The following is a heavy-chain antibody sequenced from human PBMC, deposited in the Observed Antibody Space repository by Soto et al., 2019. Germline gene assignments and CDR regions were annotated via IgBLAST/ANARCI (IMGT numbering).Heavy chain of an antibody. CDR1: GFTFSSYA. Sequence: GGSLRLSCAASGFTFSSYAMSWVRQAPGKGLEWVSAISGSGGSTYYADSVKGRFTISRDNSKNTLYLQMNSLRAEDTAVYYCAKDRDYDFWSGEDLDYWGQGTLVTVSS. V-gene: IGHV3-23*01. D-gene: IGHD3-3*01. CDR2: ISGSGGST. CDR3: AKDRDYDFWSGEDLDY. J-gene: IGHJ4*02.